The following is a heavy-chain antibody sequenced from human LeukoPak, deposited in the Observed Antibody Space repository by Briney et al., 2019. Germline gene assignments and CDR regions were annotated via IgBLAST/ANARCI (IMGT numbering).Heavy chain of an antibody. J-gene: IGHJ6*04. D-gene: IGHD3-10*02. CDR1: AFTFSNSA. Sequence: GGSLRLSCAASAFTFSNSAMSWVRQAPGKGLEWVSYISSSGSTIYYADSVKGRFTISRDNAKNSLYLQMNSLRAEDTAVYYCAELGITMIGGVWGKGTTVTISS. CDR2: ISSSGSTI. V-gene: IGHV3-48*03. CDR3: AELGITMIGGV.